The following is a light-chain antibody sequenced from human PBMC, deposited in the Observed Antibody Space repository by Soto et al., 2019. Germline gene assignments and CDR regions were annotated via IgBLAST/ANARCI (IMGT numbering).Light chain of an antibody. J-gene: IGLJ1*01. CDR3: SSYTSSTTLYV. Sequence: QSALTQPASVSGSPGQSITISCTGTSSDVGGYNFISWYQQHPGKAPILMISDVTNRPSGVSNRFSGSKSGNTASLTISGLQAEDEADYCCSSYTSSTTLYVFGTGTKLTVL. CDR2: DVT. CDR1: SSDVGGYNF. V-gene: IGLV2-14*03.